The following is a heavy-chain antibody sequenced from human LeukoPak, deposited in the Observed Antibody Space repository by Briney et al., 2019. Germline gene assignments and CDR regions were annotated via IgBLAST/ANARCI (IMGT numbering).Heavy chain of an antibody. D-gene: IGHD3-22*01. CDR1: GGSISSYY. CDR2: ISGSGGST. CDR3: AKDQSSGTFDY. V-gene: IGHV3-23*01. J-gene: IGHJ4*02. Sequence: ETLSLTCTVSGGSISSYYWSWVRQAPGKGLEWVSAISGSGGSTYYADSVKGRFTISRDNSKNTLYLQMNSLRAEDTAVYYCAKDQSSGTFDYWGQGTLVTVSS.